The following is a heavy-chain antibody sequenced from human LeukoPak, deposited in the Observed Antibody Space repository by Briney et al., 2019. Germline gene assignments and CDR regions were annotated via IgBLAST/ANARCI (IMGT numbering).Heavy chain of an antibody. Sequence: ASVKVSCKASGYTFTSYGISWVRQAPGQGLEWMGWISAYNGNTNYAQKLQGRVTMTTDTSTNTAYMELRSLRSDDTALYYCARDLNCSGGSCNSGYWFDPWGQGTLVTVSS. V-gene: IGHV1-18*01. CDR2: ISAYNGNT. CDR3: ARDLNCSGGSCNSGYWFDP. D-gene: IGHD2-15*01. CDR1: GYTFTSYG. J-gene: IGHJ5*02.